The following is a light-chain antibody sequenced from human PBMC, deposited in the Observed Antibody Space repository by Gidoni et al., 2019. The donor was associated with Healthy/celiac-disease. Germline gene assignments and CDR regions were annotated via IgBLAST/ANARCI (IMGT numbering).Light chain of an antibody. CDR2: DVS. V-gene: IGLV2-14*01. CDR3: SSYTSSSTPWV. J-gene: IGLJ1*01. Sequence: QSALTKPASVSGSSGQSITISCTGTSSDVGGYNYVSWYQQHPGKAPKLMIYDVSNRPSGVSNRFSGSKSGNTASLTISGLQAEDEADYYCSSYTSSSTPWVFGTGTKVTVL. CDR1: SSDVGGYNY.